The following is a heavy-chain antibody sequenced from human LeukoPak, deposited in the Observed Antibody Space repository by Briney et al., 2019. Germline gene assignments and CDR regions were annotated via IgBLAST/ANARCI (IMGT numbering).Heavy chain of an antibody. V-gene: IGHV3-30-3*01. CDR1: GFTFSTYA. CDR3: ARDRLPPPGVYCFDP. D-gene: IGHD5-12*01. CDR2: ISSDGNHK. Sequence: PERSLRLSCAASGFTFSTYAMHWVRQAPGKGLEWVAAISSDGNHKHFADSVRGRFTISRDNSKNTLFPQMNSLRPDDTAVYYCARDRLPPPGVYCFDPWGQGTLVTVSS. J-gene: IGHJ5*02.